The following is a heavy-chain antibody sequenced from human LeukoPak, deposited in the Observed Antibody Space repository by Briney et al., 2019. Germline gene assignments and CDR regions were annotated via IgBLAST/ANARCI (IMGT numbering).Heavy chain of an antibody. J-gene: IGHJ4*02. CDR1: GYTFTSYA. D-gene: IGHD3-3*01. CDR3: ARDRYDFWSGYYY. Sequence: VSVKVSCKASGYTFTSYAMHWVRQAPGQRLEWMGWINTGNGNTKYSQKFQGRVTITRDTSASTAYMELSSLRSEDTAVYYCARDRYDFWSGYYYWGQGTLVTVSS. CDR2: INTGNGNT. V-gene: IGHV1-3*04.